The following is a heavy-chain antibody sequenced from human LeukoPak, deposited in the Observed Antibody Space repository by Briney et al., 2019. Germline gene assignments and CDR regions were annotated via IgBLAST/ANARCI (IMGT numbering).Heavy chain of an antibody. CDR2: ISTSGGST. CDR1: GFTFSSYA. CDR3: AIMHRYYDGSGYWVQ. Sequence: GGSLRLSCAASGFTFSSYAMSWVRQAPGKGLEWVSGISTSGGSTSYADSVRGRFTISRDNPRNTLYMQMNSLRAEDTAVYYCAIMHRYYDGSGYWVQWGQGTLVTVSS. D-gene: IGHD3-22*01. J-gene: IGHJ4*02. V-gene: IGHV3-23*01.